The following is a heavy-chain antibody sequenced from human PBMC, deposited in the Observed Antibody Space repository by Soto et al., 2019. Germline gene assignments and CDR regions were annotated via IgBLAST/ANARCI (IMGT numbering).Heavy chain of an antibody. CDR1: GYTFTSYA. J-gene: IGHJ4*02. CDR2: INAGNGNT. CDR3: ARSVVVVAATYYIDY. Sequence: ASVKVSCKASGYTFTSYAMHWVRQAPGQRLERMGWINAGNGNTKYSQKFQGRVTITRDTSASTAYMELSSLRSEDTAVYFCARSVVVVAATYYIDYWGQGTLVTVSS. D-gene: IGHD2-15*01. V-gene: IGHV1-3*01.